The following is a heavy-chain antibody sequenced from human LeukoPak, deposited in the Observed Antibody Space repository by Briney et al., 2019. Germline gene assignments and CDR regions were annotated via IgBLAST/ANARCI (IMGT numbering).Heavy chain of an antibody. J-gene: IGHJ4*02. V-gene: IGHV3-7*02. Sequence: GGSLRLSCAASGFTFSNYWMSWVRQALGKGLEWVANIQEDGTKQYYVDSVKGRCTFSRDNVKSSLYLQMNSLRGEDTAVYYCARGGVYWGQGTLVTVSS. CDR3: ARGGVY. CDR1: GFTFSNYW. CDR2: IQEDGTKQ. D-gene: IGHD2-8*01.